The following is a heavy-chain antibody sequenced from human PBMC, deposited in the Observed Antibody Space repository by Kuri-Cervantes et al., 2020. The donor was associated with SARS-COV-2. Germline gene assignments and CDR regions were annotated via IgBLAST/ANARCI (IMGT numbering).Heavy chain of an antibody. CDR2: IYTSGST. V-gene: IGHV4-4*07. Sequence: SETLSLTCTVSGGSISSYYWSWIRQPAGKGLEWIGRIYTSGSTNYNPSLKSRVTISVDTSKNQFSLKLTSVTAADTAVYYCARHQRLGSAIDYWGQGTLVTVSS. D-gene: IGHD3-9*01. CDR1: GGSISSYY. CDR3: ARHQRLGSAIDY. J-gene: IGHJ4*02.